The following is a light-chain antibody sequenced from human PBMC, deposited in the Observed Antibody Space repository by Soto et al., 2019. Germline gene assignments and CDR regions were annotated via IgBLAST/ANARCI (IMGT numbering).Light chain of an antibody. CDR3: QQYGYSFRA. Sequence: EMLLTQSPGTLSLSPGERATLSFRASQSVSSTYLSCYQLKPGQAPRLLIYAASSRDTGIPDRFSGSGSGTDFTLTISRLEPEDFEVYYCQQYGYSFRAFGQGTKVEL. V-gene: IGKV3-20*01. J-gene: IGKJ1*01. CDR2: AAS. CDR1: QSVSSTY.